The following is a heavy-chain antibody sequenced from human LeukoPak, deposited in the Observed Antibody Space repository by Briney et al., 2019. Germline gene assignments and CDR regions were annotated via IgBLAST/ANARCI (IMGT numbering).Heavy chain of an antibody. CDR2: IYYSGST. D-gene: IGHD6-25*01. Sequence: SETLSLTCTVSGGSISSSSYYWGWIRQPPGKGLEWIGSIYYSGSTYYNPSLKSRVTISVDTSKNQFSLKLSSVTAADTAVYYCAREKYAADYWGQGTLVTVSS. CDR3: AREKYAADY. V-gene: IGHV4-39*07. CDR1: GGSISSSSYY. J-gene: IGHJ4*02.